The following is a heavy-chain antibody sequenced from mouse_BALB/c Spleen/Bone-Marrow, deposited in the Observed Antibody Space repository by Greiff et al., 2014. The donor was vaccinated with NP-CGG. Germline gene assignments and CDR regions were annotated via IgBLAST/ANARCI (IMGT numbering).Heavy chain of an antibody. Sequence: VQLVESGPGLVAPSQSLSITCTVSGFSLTVYGVNWVRQPPEKGLEWLGMIWGDGITDYNSAFKSRLSISKDDSKSQVFLKMNSLQTDDTAKYYCAREGNYFDYWGQGTTLTVSS. CDR2: IWGDGIT. CDR3: AREGNYFDY. CDR1: GFSLTVYG. J-gene: IGHJ2*01. V-gene: IGHV2-6-7*01.